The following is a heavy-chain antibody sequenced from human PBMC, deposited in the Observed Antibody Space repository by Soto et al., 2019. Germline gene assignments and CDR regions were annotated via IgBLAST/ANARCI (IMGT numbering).Heavy chain of an antibody. D-gene: IGHD6-13*01. J-gene: IGHJ4*02. Sequence: EVQLVESGGGLVKPGGSLRLSCAASGFTFSSYSMNWVRQAPGKGLEWVSSISSSSSYIYYADSVKGQFTISRENAKNSLYLQMTSLRAEDTAVYYCARGAAACTFDYWGQGTLVTVSS. CDR3: ARGAAACTFDY. CDR2: ISSSSSYI. CDR1: GFTFSSYS. V-gene: IGHV3-21*01.